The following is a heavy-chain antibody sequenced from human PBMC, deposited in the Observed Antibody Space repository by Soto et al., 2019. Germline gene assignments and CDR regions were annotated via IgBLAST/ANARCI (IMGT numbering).Heavy chain of an antibody. CDR2: INHSGST. CDR3: ARGNRIAAAGTWKYNWFDP. D-gene: IGHD6-13*01. Sequence: QVQLQQWGAGLLKPSETLSLTCAVYGGSFSGYYWSWIRQPPGKGLEWIGEINHSGSTNYNPSLTSRVTISVDTSKNQFALKLSSVTAADTAVYYCARGNRIAAAGTWKYNWFDPWGQGTLVTVSS. V-gene: IGHV4-34*01. J-gene: IGHJ5*02. CDR1: GGSFSGYY.